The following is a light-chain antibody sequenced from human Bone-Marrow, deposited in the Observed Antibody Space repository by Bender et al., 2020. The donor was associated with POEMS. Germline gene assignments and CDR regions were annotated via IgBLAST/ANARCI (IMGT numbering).Light chain of an antibody. CDR2: DVR. J-gene: IGLJ2*01. CDR1: SRDVGDYNF. V-gene: IGLV2-14*03. Sequence: QSALTQPASVSGSPGQSISISCAGTSRDVGDYNFVSWYQRHPDKAPKLIIYDVRNRPSGVSPRFSGSKSGNMASLTISGLQADDEADYFCSSYTGSGTVVFGGGTKLTVL. CDR3: SSYTGSGTVV.